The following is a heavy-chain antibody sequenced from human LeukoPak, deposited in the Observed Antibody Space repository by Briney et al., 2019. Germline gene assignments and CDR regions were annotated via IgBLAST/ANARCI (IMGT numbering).Heavy chain of an antibody. V-gene: IGHV4-39*01. CDR1: GVFISSSNSY. CDR3: ARQTGSGLFILP. Sequence: SETLSLTCSVSGVFISSSNSYWGWIRQPPGKGLEWIGSIYYTGNTYYNASLKSQVSISIDMSKNQFSLKITSVTAADTGVYYCARQTGSGLFILPGGQGTLVTVSS. J-gene: IGHJ4*02. D-gene: IGHD3/OR15-3a*01. CDR2: IYYTGNT.